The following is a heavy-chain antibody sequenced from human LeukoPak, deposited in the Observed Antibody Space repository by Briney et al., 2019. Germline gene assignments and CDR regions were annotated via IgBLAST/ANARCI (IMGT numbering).Heavy chain of an antibody. CDR3: AKGLSPPRDGGWFGELLEYYYYYGMDV. CDR2: ISGSGGST. CDR1: GFTFSSYA. Sequence: GGSLRFSCAASGFTFSSYAMSWVRQAPGKGLEWVSAISGSGGSTYYADSVKGRFTISRDNSKNTLYLQMNSLRAEDTAVYYCAKGLSPPRDGGWFGELLEYYYYYGMDVWGQGTTITVSS. V-gene: IGHV3-23*01. J-gene: IGHJ6*02. D-gene: IGHD3-10*01.